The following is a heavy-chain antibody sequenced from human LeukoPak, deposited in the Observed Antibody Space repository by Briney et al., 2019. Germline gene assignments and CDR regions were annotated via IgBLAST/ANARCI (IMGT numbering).Heavy chain of an antibody. CDR2: FDPEDGET. V-gene: IGHV1-24*01. J-gene: IGHJ4*01. CDR3: ATPDYDFWSGLKN. CDR1: GYTLTELS. D-gene: IGHD3-3*01. Sequence: GASVKVSCKVSGYTLTELSMHWVRQAPGKGLEWMGGFDPEDGETIYAQKFQGRVTMTEDTSTDTAYMELSSLRSEDTAVYYCATPDYDFWSGLKNWGQEPWSPSPQ.